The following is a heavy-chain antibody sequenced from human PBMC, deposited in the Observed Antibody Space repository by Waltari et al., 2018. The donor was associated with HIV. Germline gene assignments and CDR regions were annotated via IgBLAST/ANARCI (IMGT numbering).Heavy chain of an antibody. CDR3: VKERGPFNGCDI. D-gene: IGHD3-16*01. CDR1: GFTFSSYG. CDR2: IWCDSYNK. Sequence: QVYLMESGGGVVQPGGSLKLSCAASGFTFSSYGMDWVRQAPGKGLEWVGVIWCDSYNKFYADSVRGRFTFSRDNSEYTLSLQMNSLRAEDTALYYCVKERGPFNGCDIWGQGTMVTVSS. J-gene: IGHJ3*02. V-gene: IGHV3-33*06.